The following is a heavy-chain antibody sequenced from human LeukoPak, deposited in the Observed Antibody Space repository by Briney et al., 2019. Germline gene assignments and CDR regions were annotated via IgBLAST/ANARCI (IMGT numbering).Heavy chain of an antibody. D-gene: IGHD3-10*02. CDR1: RFSFSSYG. CDR3: AKDVRPNNYVARQIDC. V-gene: IGHV3-30*02. Sequence: VESLRVSCGASRFSFSSYGMHWVRQAPGKGLEWVAFIRYDGSKKYYADSLKGRFTVSRDNSRNTLYLQMNSLRPEDTAVYYCAKDVRPNNYVARQIDCWGQGTLVTVSS. J-gene: IGHJ4*02. CDR2: IRYDGSKK.